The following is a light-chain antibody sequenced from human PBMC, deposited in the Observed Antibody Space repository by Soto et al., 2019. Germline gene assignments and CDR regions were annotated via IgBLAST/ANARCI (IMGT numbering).Light chain of an antibody. CDR2: GKN. V-gene: IGLV1-40*01. J-gene: IGLJ1*01. CDR3: QSYDNSLSGSYV. CDR1: SSNIGAGHD. Sequence: QSALTQPPSVSGVPGQRVTISCTGSSSNIGAGHDVHWYQQLPGTAPKLLIYGKNNRPSGVPDRFSVSKSGTSASLAITGLQAEDEADYYCQSYDNSLSGSYVFGTGTKVTVL.